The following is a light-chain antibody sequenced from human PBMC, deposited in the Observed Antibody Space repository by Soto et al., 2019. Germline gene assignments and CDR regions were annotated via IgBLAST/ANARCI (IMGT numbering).Light chain of an antibody. CDR1: MRDVGAYNL. CDR2: EVR. Sequence: QSALAQPASVSGSPGQSITISCAGTMRDVGAYNLVSWYQQHPGRAPQLIIYEVRNRPSGISFRFSGSKSGNTASLTISGLRAEDEADYYCSPYTSKSSLIFGGGTKVTVL. CDR3: SPYTSKSSLI. J-gene: IGLJ2*01. V-gene: IGLV2-14*01.